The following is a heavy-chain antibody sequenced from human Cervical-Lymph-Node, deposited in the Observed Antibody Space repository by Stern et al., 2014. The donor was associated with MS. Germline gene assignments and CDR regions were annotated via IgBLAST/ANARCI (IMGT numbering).Heavy chain of an antibody. V-gene: IGHV1-24*01. CDR2: SSPEDGET. CDR3: ASAVTGLNYYFHALDV. Sequence: QMPLVESGAEVKKPGASVKVSCKVSGYTLNDLSLHWVRQAPGEGLEWMGGSSPEDGETIFAQGLQGRVTVTEDTSTDTAYMELSSLRSEDTAVYYCASAVTGLNYYFHALDVWGQGTTVTVSS. J-gene: IGHJ6*02. CDR1: GYTLNDLS. D-gene: IGHD6-19*01.